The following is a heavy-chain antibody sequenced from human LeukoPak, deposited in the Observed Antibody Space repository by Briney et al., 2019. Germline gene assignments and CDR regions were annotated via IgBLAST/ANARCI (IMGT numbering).Heavy chain of an antibody. CDR2: LNQDGSER. CDR1: GFTFRSYW. V-gene: IGHV3-7*02. Sequence: QPGGSLRLSCAASGFTFRSYWMSWVRQTPGKGLEWVAHLNQDGSERYYVDSVKGRFTISRENAKNSLYLQMNSLRAEDTAVYYCAKCGSGSNFDYWGQGILVTVSS. CDR3: AKCGSGSNFDY. J-gene: IGHJ4*02. D-gene: IGHD3-10*01.